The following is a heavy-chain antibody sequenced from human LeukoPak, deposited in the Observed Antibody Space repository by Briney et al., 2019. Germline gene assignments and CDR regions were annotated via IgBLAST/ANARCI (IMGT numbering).Heavy chain of an antibody. V-gene: IGHV3-23*01. CDR2: ISGSGGST. CDR3: AKDRSTSSYYYYMDV. CDR1: GFTFSSYA. D-gene: IGHD2-2*01. Sequence: GGSLRLSCAASGFTFSSYAMSWVRQAPGKGLEWVSAISGSGGSTYYADSVKGRFTISKDNSNNTLYLQMNSLRAEDTAVYYCAKDRSTSSYYYYMDVWGKGTTVTVSS. J-gene: IGHJ6*03.